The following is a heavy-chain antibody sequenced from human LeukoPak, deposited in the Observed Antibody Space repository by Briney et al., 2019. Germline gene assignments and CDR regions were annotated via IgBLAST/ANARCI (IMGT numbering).Heavy chain of an antibody. J-gene: IGHJ4*02. CDR3: ARVSRFGESYFDY. D-gene: IGHD3-10*01. Sequence: SQTLSLTCTVSGGSISSGDYYWSWIRQPPGKGLEWIGYIYYSGSTYYNPSLKSRVTISVDTSKNQFSLKLSSVTAADTAVYYCARVSRFGESYFDYWGQGTLVTVSS. CDR1: GGSISSGDYY. V-gene: IGHV4-30-4*08. CDR2: IYYSGST.